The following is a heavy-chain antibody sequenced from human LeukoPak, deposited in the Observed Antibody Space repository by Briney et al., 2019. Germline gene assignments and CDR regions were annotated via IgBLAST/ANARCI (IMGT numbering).Heavy chain of an antibody. J-gene: IGHJ4*02. CDR1: GFTFSSYA. CDR2: ISGSGGST. CDR3: AKGRSSSWYREFDY. Sequence: PGGSLRLSCAASGFTFSSYAMSWVRRAPGKGLEWVSAISGSGGSTYYADSVKGRFTISRDNSKNTLYLQMNSLRAGDTAVYYCAKGRSSSWYREFDYWGQGTLVTVSS. V-gene: IGHV3-23*01. D-gene: IGHD6-13*01.